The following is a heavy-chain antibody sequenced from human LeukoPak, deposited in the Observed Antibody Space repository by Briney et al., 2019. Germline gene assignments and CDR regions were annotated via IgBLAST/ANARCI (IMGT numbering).Heavy chain of an antibody. V-gene: IGHV3-23*01. CDR1: GFTFSSFA. Sequence: PGGSLRLSCAASGFTFSSFAMSWVRQAPGKGLESASLISGAGGSPYYADSVKGRFTISRDNSKNTLYLQMNSLRAEDTGVYYCAKGHTDYGTGFDLWGQGTLVTVSS. J-gene: IGHJ4*02. CDR3: AKGHTDYGTGFDL. D-gene: IGHD4/OR15-4a*01. CDR2: ISGAGGSP.